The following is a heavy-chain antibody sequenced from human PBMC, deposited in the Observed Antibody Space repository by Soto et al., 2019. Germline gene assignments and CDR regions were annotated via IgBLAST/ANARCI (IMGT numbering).Heavy chain of an antibody. CDR3: ASRVGATSFDFDY. CDR2: MNPNSGST. Sequence: QVQLVQSGAEVKKPGASVKVSCKASGYTFTSYDVNWVRLAPGQGLEWMGWMNPNSGSTDYAQKFQGRVTMTRNISISTAYMELSSLRSEDTAVYFCASRVGATSFDFDYWGQATLVTVSS. D-gene: IGHD1-26*01. CDR1: GYTFTSYD. J-gene: IGHJ4*02. V-gene: IGHV1-8*01.